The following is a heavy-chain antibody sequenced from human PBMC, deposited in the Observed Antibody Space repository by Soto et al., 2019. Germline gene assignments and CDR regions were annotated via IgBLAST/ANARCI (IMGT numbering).Heavy chain of an antibody. V-gene: IGHV3-48*03. J-gene: IGHJ4*02. Sequence: EVQLVESGGGLVQPGGSLRLSCAASGFTFSSSEMNWVRQAPGKGLEWISYITSSGSTIYYADSVKGRFTISRDNDKNSLYLQMNSLRAEDMAVYYCASSTVMGNWGQGTLVTVSS. CDR2: ITSSGSTI. CDR1: GFTFSSSE. D-gene: IGHD5-18*01. CDR3: ASSTVMGN.